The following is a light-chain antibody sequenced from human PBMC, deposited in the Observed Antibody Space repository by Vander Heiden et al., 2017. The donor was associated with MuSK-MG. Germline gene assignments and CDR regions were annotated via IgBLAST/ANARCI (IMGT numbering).Light chain of an antibody. J-gene: IGKJ2*01. CDR2: AAS. CDR3: QQSYCAHPTT. V-gene: IGKV1-39*01. CDR1: QSISSY. Sequence: DIQMTQSPSSLSASVGDRVTITCRASQSISSYLNWYQQKPGKAPKLLIYAASSLQSGVPSRFSGSGSGTDFTLTISSLQPEDFATYYCQQSYCAHPTTFGQGTKLEIK.